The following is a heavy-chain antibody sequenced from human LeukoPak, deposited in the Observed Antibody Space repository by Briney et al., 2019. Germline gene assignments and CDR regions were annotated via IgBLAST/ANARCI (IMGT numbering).Heavy chain of an antibody. CDR2: IIPIFGTA. V-gene: IGHV1-69*05. J-gene: IGHJ4*02. CDR1: GGTFSSYA. Sequence: ASVKVSCXASGGTFSSYAISWVRQALGQGLEWMAGIIPIFGTANYAQKFQGRVTITTDESTSTAYMELSSLRSEDTAVYYCARRIYYYDSSGRIIRGYFDYWGQGTLVTVSS. CDR3: ARRIYYYDSSGRIIRGYFDY. D-gene: IGHD3-22*01.